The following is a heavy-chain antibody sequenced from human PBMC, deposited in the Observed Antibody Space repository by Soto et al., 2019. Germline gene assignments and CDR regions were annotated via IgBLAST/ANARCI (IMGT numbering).Heavy chain of an antibody. Sequence: SETLSLTCAVYGGSFSGYYWSWIRQPPGKGLEWIGEINHSGSTNYNPSLKSRVTISVDTSRNQFSLKLSSVTAADTAVYYCASLRVTFGGVIVIPYWGQGTLVTVSS. CDR2: INHSGST. V-gene: IGHV4-34*01. J-gene: IGHJ4*02. D-gene: IGHD3-16*02. CDR3: ASLRVTFGGVIVIPY. CDR1: GGSFSGYY.